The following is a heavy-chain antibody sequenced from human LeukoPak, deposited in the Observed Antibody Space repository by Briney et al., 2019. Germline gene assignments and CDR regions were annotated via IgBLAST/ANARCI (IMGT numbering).Heavy chain of an antibody. CDR3: ARWSGSAGYYYYYYMDV. J-gene: IGHJ6*03. V-gene: IGHV1-2*02. CDR1: GYTFTGYY. Sequence: ASVKVSCKASGYTFTGYYMHWVRQAPGQGLEWRGWINPNSGGTNYAQKFQGRVTMTRDTSISTDYMELSRLRSDDTAVYYCARWSGSAGYYYYYYMDVWGKGTTVTVSS. D-gene: IGHD3-10*01. CDR2: INPNSGGT.